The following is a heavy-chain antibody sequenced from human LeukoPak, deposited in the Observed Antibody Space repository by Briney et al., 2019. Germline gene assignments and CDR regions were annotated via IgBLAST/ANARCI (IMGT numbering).Heavy chain of an antibody. Sequence: SETLSLTCTVSGGSISSYYWSWIRQPPGKGLEWIAYMDYSGRTNYNPSLKSRVTISVDTSKNQVSLQLSSVTAADTAMYYCGRKTRGGGKLEEGYFDYGAQEPLVPVPS. J-gene: IGHJ4*02. CDR2: MDYSGRT. CDR1: GGSISSYY. CDR3: GRKTRGGGKLEEGYFDY. D-gene: IGHD3-16*01. V-gene: IGHV4-59*01.